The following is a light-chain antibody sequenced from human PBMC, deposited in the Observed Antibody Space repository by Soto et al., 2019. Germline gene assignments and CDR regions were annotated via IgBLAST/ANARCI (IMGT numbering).Light chain of an antibody. Sequence: DIVMTQSPDSLAVSLGERATINCKSSQSVLYSSNNKNYLAWYQQKPGQPPKLLIYWASTRESGVPDRFSGSGSGTDFTLPISSLQAEDVAVYYCQQYYSPPLTFGVGTKVEIK. J-gene: IGKJ4*01. V-gene: IGKV4-1*01. CDR2: WAS. CDR1: QSVLYSSNNKNY. CDR3: QQYYSPPLT.